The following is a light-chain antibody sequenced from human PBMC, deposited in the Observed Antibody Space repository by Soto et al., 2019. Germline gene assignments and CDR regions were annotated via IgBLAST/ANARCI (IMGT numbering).Light chain of an antibody. CDR3: CSYAGSSTSYV. Sequence: QSVLTQPASVSGSPGQSITISCTGTSSDVGSYNLVSWYQQHPGKAPKLMIYEGSKRPSGVSNRFPGSKSGNTASLTISGLQAEDEADYYCCSYAGSSTSYVFGTGTKDTVL. CDR2: EGS. CDR1: SSDVGSYNL. V-gene: IGLV2-23*01. J-gene: IGLJ1*01.